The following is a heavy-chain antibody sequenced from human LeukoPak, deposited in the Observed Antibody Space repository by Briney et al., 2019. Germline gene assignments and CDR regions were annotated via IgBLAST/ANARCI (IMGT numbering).Heavy chain of an antibody. D-gene: IGHD3-10*01. J-gene: IGHJ4*02. Sequence: GASVKVSCKASGYTFTGYYMHWVRQAPEQRLEWMGWINPNSGGTNYAQKFQGRVTMTRDTSISTAYMELSRLRSDDTAVYYCARVYYYGSGSYRPPDYWGQGTLVTVSS. CDR1: GYTFTGYY. CDR3: ARVYYYGSGSYRPPDY. CDR2: INPNSGGT. V-gene: IGHV1-2*02.